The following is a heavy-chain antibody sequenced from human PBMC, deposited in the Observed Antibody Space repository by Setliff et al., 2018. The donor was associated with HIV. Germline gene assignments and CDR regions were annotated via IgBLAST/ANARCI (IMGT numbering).Heavy chain of an antibody. Sequence: SETLSLTCTVSGGSISSGSYYWSWIRQPAGKGLEWIGRLYTSGSTNYSPSLKSRFTISVDTSKNQFSLKLSSVTAADTAVYYCARYYYGSGSRRGTFDFWGQGTMVTVSS. V-gene: IGHV4-61*02. CDR2: LYTSGST. J-gene: IGHJ3*01. CDR1: GGSISSGSYY. D-gene: IGHD3-10*01. CDR3: ARYYYGSGSRRGTFDF.